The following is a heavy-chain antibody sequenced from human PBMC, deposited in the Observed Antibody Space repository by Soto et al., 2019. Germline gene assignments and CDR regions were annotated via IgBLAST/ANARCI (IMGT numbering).Heavy chain of an antibody. CDR1: GFTFSTHG. D-gene: IGHD6-13*01. J-gene: IGHJ4*02. Sequence: QVQLVESGGGVVQPGMSLTLSCAASGFTFSTHGMHWVRQFPGKGLEWVANIAYDGSSRNYGDPVKGRFTVSRHNPKKTLYLQMNSLRHEDTGVYFCAKDRGGSWTFAYWGQGALVTVSS. CDR2: IAYDGSSR. CDR3: AKDRGGSWTFAY. V-gene: IGHV3-30*18.